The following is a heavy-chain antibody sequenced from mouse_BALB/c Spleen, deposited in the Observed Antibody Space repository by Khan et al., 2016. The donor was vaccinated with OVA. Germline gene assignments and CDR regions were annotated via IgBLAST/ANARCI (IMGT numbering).Heavy chain of an antibody. V-gene: IGHV6-6*02. J-gene: IGHJ1*01. CDR2: IRLKSNNYAT. Sequence: EVKLEESGGGLVQPGGSMKLSCVDSGFTFSNYWMNWVRQSPEKGLEWVAEIRLKSNNYATHYAESVKGRFTISRDDSKSSVYLQMNDLRTEDTDIYYCTRAWDWYFDVWGAGTTVTVSS. CDR3: TRAWDWYFDV. D-gene: IGHD4-1*01. CDR1: GFTFSNYW.